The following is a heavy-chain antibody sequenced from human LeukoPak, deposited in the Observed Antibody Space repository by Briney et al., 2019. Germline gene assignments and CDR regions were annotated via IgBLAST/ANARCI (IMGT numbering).Heavy chain of an antibody. CDR1: GGSISSSSAY. CDR2: IYYSKNT. J-gene: IGHJ4*02. CDR3: VSPRGFSYGYFDY. V-gene: IGHV4-39*01. Sequence: SETLSLTCTVSGGSISSSSAYWGWIRQPPGKGLEWIGSIYYSKNTYYNPSLKSRVTISADTSKNQFSLTLGSVGATDTAVYYCVSPRGFSYGYFDYWDQGTLVTVSS. D-gene: IGHD5-18*01.